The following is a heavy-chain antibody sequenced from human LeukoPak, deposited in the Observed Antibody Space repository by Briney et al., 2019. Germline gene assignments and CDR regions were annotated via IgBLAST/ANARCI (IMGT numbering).Heavy chain of an antibody. Sequence: PSETLSLTCTVSGGSMSGLHWSWIRQPPGKGLEWIGYISYNGNTNYNPSLKSRVTISVETSKNQFSLNLSSMTAADTAIYYCAKGDGYNPSWVQATLVTVSS. CDR1: GGSMSGLH. J-gene: IGHJ5*02. CDR3: AKGDGYNPS. V-gene: IGHV4-59*11. CDR2: ISYNGNT. D-gene: IGHD5-24*01.